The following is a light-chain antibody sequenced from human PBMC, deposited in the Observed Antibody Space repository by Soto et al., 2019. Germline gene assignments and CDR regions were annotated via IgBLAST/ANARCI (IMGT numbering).Light chain of an antibody. CDR1: QSVSSSY. CDR3: QQYGSSHT. J-gene: IGKJ5*01. Sequence: VLTQAPGTLSLSTGERATLSCRASQSVSSSYLAWYQQKPGQAPRLPIYGASTRATGIPARFSGSGSGTEFTLTITRLEPEDFAVYYCQQYGSSHTFGQGTRLEIK. V-gene: IGKV3-20*01. CDR2: GAS.